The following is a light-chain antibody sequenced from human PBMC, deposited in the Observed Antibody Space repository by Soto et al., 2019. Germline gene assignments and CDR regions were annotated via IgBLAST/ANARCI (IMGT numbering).Light chain of an antibody. CDR2: SDN. Sequence: QSVLTQPPSASGTPGQRVTISCSGSSSNIGSNTVNWYQQLPGTAPKLLIYSDNQRPSGVPDRFSVSKSGTSVSLAISGLQSDDEADYYCAAWDDSLNGVVFGGGTKVTFL. CDR1: SSNIGSNT. CDR3: AAWDDSLNGVV. V-gene: IGLV1-44*01. J-gene: IGLJ2*01.